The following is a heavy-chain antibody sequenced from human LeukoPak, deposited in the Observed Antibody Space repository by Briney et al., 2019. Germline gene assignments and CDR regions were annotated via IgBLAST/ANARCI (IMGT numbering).Heavy chain of an antibody. CDR3: ARGRFLEWGPFDY. CDR1: GGSISSSSYY. D-gene: IGHD3-3*01. Sequence: SETLSLTCTVSGGSISSSSYYWGWIRRPPGKGLEWIGSIYYSGSTYYNPSLKSRVTISVDTSKNQFSLKLSSVTAADTAVYYCARGRFLEWGPFDYWGQGTLVTVSS. J-gene: IGHJ4*02. CDR2: IYYSGST. V-gene: IGHV4-39*01.